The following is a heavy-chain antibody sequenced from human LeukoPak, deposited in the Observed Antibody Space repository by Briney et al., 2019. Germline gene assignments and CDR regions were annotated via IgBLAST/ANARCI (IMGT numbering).Heavy chain of an antibody. V-gene: IGHV3-30*04. J-gene: IGHJ4*02. Sequence: GGSLRLSCAASGVTFSSYAMHCVRQAPGKGLEWVGVISYDRSNKYYADSVKGRFTISSDNSQNTLYLQMNSLRAEDVAVHYCARGGGIAAAGFDYWGQGTLVTVSS. CDR2: ISYDRSNK. D-gene: IGHD6-13*01. CDR1: GVTFSSYA. CDR3: ARGGGIAAAGFDY.